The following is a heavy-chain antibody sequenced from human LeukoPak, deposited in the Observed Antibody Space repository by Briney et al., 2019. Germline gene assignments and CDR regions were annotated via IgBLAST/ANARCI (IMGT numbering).Heavy chain of an antibody. CDR1: GFTFSSYA. D-gene: IGHD3-3*01. Sequence: AGGSLRLSCAASGFTFSSYAMHWVRQAPGKGLEWVAVISYDGSNKYYADSVKGRFTISRDNSKNTLYLQMNSLRAEDTAVYYCARGGFLEWLSAEYFQHWGQGTLVTVSS. J-gene: IGHJ1*01. V-gene: IGHV3-30-3*01. CDR2: ISYDGSNK. CDR3: ARGGFLEWLSAEYFQH.